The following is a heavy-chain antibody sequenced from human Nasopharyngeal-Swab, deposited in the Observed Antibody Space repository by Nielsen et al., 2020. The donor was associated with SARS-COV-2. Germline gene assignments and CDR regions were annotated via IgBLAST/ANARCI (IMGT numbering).Heavy chain of an antibody. V-gene: IGHV3-21*01. Sequence: GESLKISCAASGFTFSSYNMNWVRQAPGKGLEWVSSISSSSSYIYYADSVKGRFTISRDNAKNSLYLQMNSLRAEDTAVYYCARDFGFCSSTSCSLLTFDYWGQGTLVTVSS. CDR3: ARDFGFCSSTSCSLLTFDY. D-gene: IGHD2-2*01. CDR2: ISSSSSYI. J-gene: IGHJ4*02. CDR1: GFTFSSYN.